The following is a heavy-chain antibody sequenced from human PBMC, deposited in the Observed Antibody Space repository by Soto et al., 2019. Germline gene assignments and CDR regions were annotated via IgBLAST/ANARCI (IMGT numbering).Heavy chain of an antibody. CDR3: ARDRHIPDDLPGIAVPPDAFDI. V-gene: IGHV3-33*01. CDR1: GFTFSSYG. CDR2: IWYDGSNK. Sequence: GGSLRLSCAASGFTFSSYGMHWVRQAPGKGLEWVAVIWYDGSNKYYADSVKGRFTISRDNSKNTLYLQMNSLRAEDTAVYYCARDRHIPDDLPGIAVPPDAFDIWGQGTMVTVSS. J-gene: IGHJ3*02. D-gene: IGHD6-19*01.